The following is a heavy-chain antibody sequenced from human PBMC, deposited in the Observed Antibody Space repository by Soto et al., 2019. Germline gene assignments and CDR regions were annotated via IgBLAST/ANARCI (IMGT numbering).Heavy chain of an antibody. D-gene: IGHD6-13*01. CDR3: ARRERSSSWSEPVGMDV. J-gene: IGHJ6*02. Sequence: SETLSLTCAVYGGSFSGYYWSWIRQPPGKGLEWIGEINHSGSTNYNPSLKSRVTISVDTSKNQFSLKLSSVTAADTAVYYCARRERSSSWSEPVGMDVWGQGTTVTVSS. V-gene: IGHV4-34*01. CDR2: INHSGST. CDR1: GGSFSGYY.